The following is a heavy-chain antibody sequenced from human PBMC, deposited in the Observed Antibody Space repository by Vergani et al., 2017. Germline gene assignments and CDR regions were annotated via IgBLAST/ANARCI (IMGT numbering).Heavy chain of an antibody. J-gene: IGHJ4*02. CDR2: ISGHGDRT. CDR3: AREERGNTSPFVGD. D-gene: IGHD2/OR15-2a*01. V-gene: IGHV3-23*04. Sequence: EVMLVQSGAEVKKPGESLKISCKYSESSFISNEIAWVRQTSGKGLEWVSAISGHGDRTYYADSVKGRFTISRDNSKNTVYLQMNSLKAEDRATYYCAREERGNTSPFVGDWGQGTLVTV. CDR1: ESSFISNE.